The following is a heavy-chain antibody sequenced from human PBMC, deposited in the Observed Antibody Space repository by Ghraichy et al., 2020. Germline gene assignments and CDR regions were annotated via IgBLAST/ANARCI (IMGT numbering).Heavy chain of an antibody. J-gene: IGHJ4*02. CDR2: ISGTGGST. CDR1: GFTYTTYA. Sequence: GGSLRLSCAASGFTYTTYAMTWVRQAPGKGLQWVSAISGTGGSTYYADSVKGRFTISRDDSKNTMYLQMNSLRAEDTAVYYCGKGRGSGSYLPLDYWGQGTLVTVSS. V-gene: IGHV3-23*01. D-gene: IGHD3-10*01. CDR3: GKGRGSGSYLPLDY.